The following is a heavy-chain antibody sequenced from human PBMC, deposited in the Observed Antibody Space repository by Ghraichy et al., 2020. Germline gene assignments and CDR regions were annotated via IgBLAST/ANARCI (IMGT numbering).Heavy chain of an antibody. CDR1: GGSISNYY. CDR2: IYHSGST. J-gene: IGHJ4*02. Sequence: SETLSLTCTVSGGSISNYYWSWIRQPPEKGLEWIGYIYHSGSTNYNPSLKSRISISVDTSKNQFSLRLSSVTAADTAVYYCARTYPDSSGYRFDYWGQGTLVTV. D-gene: IGHD3-22*01. CDR3: ARTYPDSSGYRFDY. V-gene: IGHV4-59*08.